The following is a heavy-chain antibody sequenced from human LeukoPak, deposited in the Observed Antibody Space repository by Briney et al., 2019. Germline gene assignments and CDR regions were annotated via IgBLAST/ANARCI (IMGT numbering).Heavy chain of an antibody. D-gene: IGHD1-26*01. CDR2: IRYDGSNK. V-gene: IGHV3-30*02. CDR1: GFTFSSYG. Sequence: PGGSLRLSCAASGFTFSSYGMHWVRQAPDKGLEWLAFIRYDGSNKYYADSVNGRFTIPRDNSKNTLYLQMNSLRAEDTAVYYCAKGGYSGSYYPLGYWGQGTLVTVSS. CDR3: AKGGYSGSYYPLGY. J-gene: IGHJ4*02.